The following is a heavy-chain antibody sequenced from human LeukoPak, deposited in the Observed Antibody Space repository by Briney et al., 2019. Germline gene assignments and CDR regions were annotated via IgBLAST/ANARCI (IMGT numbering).Heavy chain of an antibody. J-gene: IGHJ4*02. CDR2: VNPNSGNT. V-gene: IGHV1-8*02. CDR3: AIYGSGSPFFDY. Sequence: ASVKVSCKASGGTFSSYAISWVRQATGQGLEWMGWVNPNSGNTGYAQKFQGRVTMTRNTSISTAYMELSSPRSEDTAVYYCAIYGSGSPFFDYWGRGTLVTVSS. D-gene: IGHD3-10*01. CDR1: GGTFSSYA.